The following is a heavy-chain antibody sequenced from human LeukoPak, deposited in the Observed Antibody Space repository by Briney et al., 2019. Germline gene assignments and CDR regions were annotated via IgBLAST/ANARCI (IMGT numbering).Heavy chain of an antibody. CDR1: GYTFTGYY. D-gene: IGHD6-13*01. J-gene: IGHJ4*02. CDR3: VRDAIAAAGTGG. Sequence: GASVKVSCKASGYTFTGYYMHWVRQAPGQGLEWMGWINPKSGGTNYAQNFQGRVTMTRDTSISTAYMELSGLRSDDRAVYYCVRDAIAAAGTGGCGQGTLVTVSS. V-gene: IGHV1-2*02. CDR2: INPKSGGT.